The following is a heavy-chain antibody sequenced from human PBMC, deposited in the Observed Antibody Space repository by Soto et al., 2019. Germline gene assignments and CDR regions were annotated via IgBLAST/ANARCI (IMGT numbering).Heavy chain of an antibody. CDR2: ISGSGGST. D-gene: IGHD3-22*01. CDR3: AKDQDYYDSSGYFADDAFDI. J-gene: IGHJ3*02. Sequence: GSLRLSCAASGFTFSSYAMSWVRQAPGKGLEWVSAISGSGGSTYYADSVKGRFTISRDNSKNTLYLQMNSLRAEDTAVYYCAKDQDYYDSSGYFADDAFDIWGQGTMVTVSS. V-gene: IGHV3-23*01. CDR1: GFTFSSYA.